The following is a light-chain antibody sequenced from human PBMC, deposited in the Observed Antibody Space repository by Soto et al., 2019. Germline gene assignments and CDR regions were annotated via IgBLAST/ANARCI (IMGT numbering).Light chain of an antibody. V-gene: IGLV2-14*01. CDR2: EVT. CDR1: SSDLDGYNY. Sequence: QSALTQPASVSGSPGQSITISCTGTSSDLDGYNYVSWYQQHAGKVPKLIIYEVTNRPLGVSSRFSGSKSGYTASLTISGLQTDDEADYYCSSYTSSIRIFGGGTKLTVL. CDR3: SSYTSSIRI. J-gene: IGLJ2*01.